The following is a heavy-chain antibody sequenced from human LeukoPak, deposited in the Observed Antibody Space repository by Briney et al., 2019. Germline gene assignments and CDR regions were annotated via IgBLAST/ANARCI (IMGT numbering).Heavy chain of an antibody. J-gene: IGHJ4*02. D-gene: IGHD6-13*01. Sequence: ASVKVSCKASGYTFTGYYMHWVRQAPGQGLEWMGWINPNSGGTNYAQKFQGRVTMTRDTSISTAYMELSGLRSDDTAVYYCARSANPGYSSSWAFDYWGQGTLVTVSS. CDR3: ARSANPGYSSSWAFDY. CDR2: INPNSGGT. V-gene: IGHV1-2*02. CDR1: GYTFTGYY.